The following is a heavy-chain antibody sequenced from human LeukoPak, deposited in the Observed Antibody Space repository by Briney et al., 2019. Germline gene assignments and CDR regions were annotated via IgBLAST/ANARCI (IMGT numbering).Heavy chain of an antibody. CDR1: GGSISSYY. CDR2: IYYSGST. V-gene: IGHV4-59*01. D-gene: IGHD5-12*01. Sequence: KPSETLSLTCTVSGGSISSYYWSWIRQPPGKGLEWIGYIYYSGSTNYNPSLKSRVTISVDTSKNQFSLKLSSVTAADTAVYYCARARGTVAIDYWGQGTLVTVSS. J-gene: IGHJ4*02. CDR3: ARARGTVAIDY.